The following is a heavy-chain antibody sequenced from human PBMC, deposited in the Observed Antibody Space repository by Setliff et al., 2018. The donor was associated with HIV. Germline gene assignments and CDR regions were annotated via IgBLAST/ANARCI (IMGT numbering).Heavy chain of an antibody. V-gene: IGHV1-46*01. Sequence: TASGYTFTSNYIHWVRQAPGQGLEWMGRINPSGGSTSYAQKFQGRVTMTRDTSTNTVDMELSSLRSEDAAVYYCAREYSSTRRDEDDAFDIWGQGTMVTVSS. CDR3: AREYSSTRRDEDDAFDI. CDR1: GYTFTSNY. CDR2: INPSGGST. D-gene: IGHD6-13*01. J-gene: IGHJ3*02.